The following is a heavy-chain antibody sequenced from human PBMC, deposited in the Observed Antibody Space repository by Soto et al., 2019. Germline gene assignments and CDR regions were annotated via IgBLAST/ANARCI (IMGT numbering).Heavy chain of an antibody. CDR1: GFTFSSYS. V-gene: IGHV3-21*01. CDR2: ISSSSSYI. D-gene: IGHD3-3*01. Sequence: GGSLRLSCAASGFTFSSYSMNWVRQAPGKGLEWVSSISSSSSYIYYADSVKGRFTISRDNAKNSLYLQMNSLRAEDTAVYYCARDRSIFGVVIHLSLMDVWGKGTTVTVSS. J-gene: IGHJ6*04. CDR3: ARDRSIFGVVIHLSLMDV.